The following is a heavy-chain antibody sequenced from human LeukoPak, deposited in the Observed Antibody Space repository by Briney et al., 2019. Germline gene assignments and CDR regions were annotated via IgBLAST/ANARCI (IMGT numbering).Heavy chain of an antibody. CDR3: ARDLSCGGDCSYDAFDI. V-gene: IGHV6-1*01. J-gene: IGHJ3*02. Sequence: SQTLSLTCAISGDSVSSNSAAWNWIRQSPSRGLEWLGRTYYRSKWYNDYAVSVKSRITINPDTSKNQFSLQLNSVTPEDTAVYYCARDLSCGGDCSYDAFDIWGQRTMVTVSS. CDR1: GDSVSSNSAA. D-gene: IGHD2-21*01. CDR2: TYYRSKWYN.